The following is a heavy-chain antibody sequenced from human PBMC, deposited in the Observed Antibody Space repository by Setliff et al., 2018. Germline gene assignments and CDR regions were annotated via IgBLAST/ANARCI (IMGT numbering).Heavy chain of an antibody. J-gene: IGHJ4*02. CDR2: ISSTITST. CDR1: GFTFSSSA. V-gene: IGHV3-23*01. D-gene: IGHD5-18*01. CDR3: AKRGDTRTFDY. Sequence: SCAASGFTFSSSAMAWVRQAPGKGLEWVSAISSTITSTYYADSVKGRFTMSRDISKNTVYLHMTSLRAEDTAMYYCAKRGDTRTFDYWGQGTLVTVSS.